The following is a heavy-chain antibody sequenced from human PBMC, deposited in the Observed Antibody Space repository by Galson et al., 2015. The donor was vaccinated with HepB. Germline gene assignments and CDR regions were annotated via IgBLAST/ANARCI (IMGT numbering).Heavy chain of an antibody. CDR2: INPSGGST. J-gene: IGHJ4*02. D-gene: IGHD6-19*01. CDR1: GYTFTNYY. Sequence: SVKVSCKASGYTFTNYYMHWVRQAPGQGLEWMGIINPSGGSTNYAQKFQGRVTVTRDTSTSTVYMELSSLRSEDTAVYYCARKGPSYSSGQELDYWGQGTLVTVSS. V-gene: IGHV1-46*01. CDR3: ARKGPSYSSGQELDY.